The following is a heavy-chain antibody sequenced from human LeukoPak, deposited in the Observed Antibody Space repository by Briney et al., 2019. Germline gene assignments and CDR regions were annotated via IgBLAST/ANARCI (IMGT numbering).Heavy chain of an antibody. CDR2: ISYDGSNK. V-gene: IGHV3-30*18. CDR3: EKETGGRSGSCLSY. Sequence: PGRSLRLSCAASGFTFSSYGMHWVRQAPGKGLEWVAVISYDGSNKYYADSVKGRFTISRDNSKNTLYLQMNSLRAEDTAVYYCEKETGGRSGSCLSYGGQGPLVTVSS. D-gene: IGHD2-15*01. J-gene: IGHJ4*02. CDR1: GFTFSSYG.